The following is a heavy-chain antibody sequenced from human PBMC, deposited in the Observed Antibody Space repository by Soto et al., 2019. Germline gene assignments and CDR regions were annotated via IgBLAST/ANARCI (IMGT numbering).Heavy chain of an antibody. J-gene: IGHJ5*02. V-gene: IGHV1-69*12. CDR3: ARDRDSGSLCGFDP. D-gene: IGHD1-26*01. Sequence: QVPLVQSGAEVKKPGSSVKVSCKASGGTFSSYAISWVRQAPGQGLEWMGGIIPIFGTANYAQKFQGRVTITADESTSTAYMELSSLRSEDTAVYYCARDRDSGSLCGFDPWGQGTLVTVSS. CDR2: IIPIFGTA. CDR1: GGTFSSYA.